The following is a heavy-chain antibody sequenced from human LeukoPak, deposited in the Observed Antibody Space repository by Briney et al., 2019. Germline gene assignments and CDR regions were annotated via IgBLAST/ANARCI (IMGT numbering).Heavy chain of an antibody. CDR3: ARDPVPYYYGSGTPS. V-gene: IGHV4-61*02. CDR1: GGSISSGGYY. D-gene: IGHD3-10*01. J-gene: IGHJ5*02. CDR2: VYTDGTT. Sequence: SETLSLTCTVSGGSISSGGYYWSWIRQPAGKGLEWIGRVYTDGTTSYNPSLKSRVTMSVDTSKNQFSLNLNSVTAADTAMYYCARDPVPYYYGSGTPSWGQGTLVTVSS.